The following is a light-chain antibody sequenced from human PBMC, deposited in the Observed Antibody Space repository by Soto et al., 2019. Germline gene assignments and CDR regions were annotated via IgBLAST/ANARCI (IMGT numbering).Light chain of an antibody. J-gene: IGLJ1*01. CDR3: SSYTSSITYV. CDR2: DVS. CDR1: SSDVGGYNY. Sequence: QSALTQPASVSGSPGQSITISCTGTSSDVGGYNYVSWYQQHPGEAPQLMIYDVSNRHSGVSDRFSGSKSGNTASLTISGLQAEDEADYYCSSYTSSITYVFGSGTKLTVL. V-gene: IGLV2-14*01.